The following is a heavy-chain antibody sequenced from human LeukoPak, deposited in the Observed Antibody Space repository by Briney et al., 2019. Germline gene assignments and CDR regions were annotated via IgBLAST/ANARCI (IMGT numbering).Heavy chain of an antibody. V-gene: IGHV3-23*01. Sequence: GGSLRLSCAASGFTFSSYGMSWVRQAPGKGLEWVSGISGSGGSAYYADSVKGRFSISRDNSKNTLYLQMNSLRAEDTAVYYCAKFRSDRIVGGGMDVWGQGTTVTVSS. D-gene: IGHD1-26*01. CDR3: AKFRSDRIVGGGMDV. CDR2: ISGSGGSA. CDR1: GFTFSSYG. J-gene: IGHJ6*02.